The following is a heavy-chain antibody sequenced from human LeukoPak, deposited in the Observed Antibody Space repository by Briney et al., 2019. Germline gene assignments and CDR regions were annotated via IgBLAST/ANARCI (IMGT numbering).Heavy chain of an antibody. CDR1: GGSFSGYY. D-gene: IGHD3-22*01. Sequence: SETLSLTCAVYGGSFSGYYWTWIRQPPGKGLEWIGEINHRGNTNYNPSLESRVAISADTSKNHFPLNLSSVTAADTAVYYCARGRYDRRGSYDLVQTKAFDYWGQGTLVTVSP. CDR2: INHRGNT. CDR3: ARGRYDRRGSYDLVQTKAFDY. J-gene: IGHJ4*02. V-gene: IGHV4-34*01.